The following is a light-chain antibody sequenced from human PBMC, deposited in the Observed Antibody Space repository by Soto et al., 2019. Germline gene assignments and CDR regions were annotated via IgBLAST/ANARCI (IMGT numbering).Light chain of an antibody. CDR3: DQLNIHPET. Sequence: QLAQSXSILSACVRVXXXXXXXVSQGISSYLALYQQKXGKAPKLLIYAESXLKRAVTARLSGSGSGTELTLKISSMQTEDFATYYCDQLNIHPETFGQGTKVDIK. J-gene: IGKJ1*01. V-gene: IGKV1-9*01. CDR1: QGISSY. CDR2: AES.